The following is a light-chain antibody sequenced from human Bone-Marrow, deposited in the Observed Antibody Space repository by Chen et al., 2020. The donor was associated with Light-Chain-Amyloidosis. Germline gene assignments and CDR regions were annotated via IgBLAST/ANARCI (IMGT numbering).Light chain of an antibody. CDR3: QSADSSGTYEVI. CDR1: DLPTKY. Sequence: SYELTQPPSVLVSPGQTARITCSGDDLPTKYAYWYQQKPDQAPVLVIHKETERPSGISERFSCSSSGTTATLTISGVQAEDEADYHCQSADSSGTYEVIFGGGTKLTVL. CDR2: KET. V-gene: IGLV3-25*03. J-gene: IGLJ2*01.